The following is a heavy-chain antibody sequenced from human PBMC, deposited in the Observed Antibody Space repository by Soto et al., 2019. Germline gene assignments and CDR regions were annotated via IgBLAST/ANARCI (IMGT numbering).Heavy chain of an antibody. CDR1: GYTFTSYG. J-gene: IGHJ4*02. Sequence: ASVKVSCKASGYTFTSYGISWVRQAPGQGLEWMGWISTYNGNTKYAQKLQGRVTMTTDTSTSTANMELRSLRSDDTAVFYCAREMVRGVGSDYWGQGTLVTVSS. D-gene: IGHD3-10*01. CDR3: AREMVRGVGSDY. CDR2: ISTYNGNT. V-gene: IGHV1-18*01.